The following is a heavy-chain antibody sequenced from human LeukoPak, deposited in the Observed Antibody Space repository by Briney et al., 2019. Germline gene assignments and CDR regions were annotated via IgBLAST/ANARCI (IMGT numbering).Heavy chain of an antibody. J-gene: IGHJ6*02. V-gene: IGHV3-9*01. CDR1: GFTFDDYA. Sequence: PGRSLRLSCAASGFTFDDYAMPWVRQAPVKGLEWVSGISWNSGSIGYADSVKGRFTISRDNAKNSLYLQMNSLRAEDTALYYCAKVYGDYYYGMDVWGQGTTVTVSS. CDR2: ISWNSGSI. CDR3: AKVYGDYYYGMDV. D-gene: IGHD4-17*01.